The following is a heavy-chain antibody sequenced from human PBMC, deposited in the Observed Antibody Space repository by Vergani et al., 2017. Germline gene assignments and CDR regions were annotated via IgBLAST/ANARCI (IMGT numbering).Heavy chain of an antibody. CDR3: AKDLAAAEIIDY. CDR1: GFTFSSYG. J-gene: IGHJ4*02. CDR2: IWYDGSNK. V-gene: IGHV3-33*06. D-gene: IGHD6-13*01. Sequence: QVQLVESGGGVVQPGRSLRLSCAASGFTFSSYGMHWVRQAPGKGLEWVAVIWYDGSNKYYADSVKGRFTISRDNSKNTLSLQMNSLRAEDTAVYYCAKDLAAAEIIDYWGQGTLVTVSS.